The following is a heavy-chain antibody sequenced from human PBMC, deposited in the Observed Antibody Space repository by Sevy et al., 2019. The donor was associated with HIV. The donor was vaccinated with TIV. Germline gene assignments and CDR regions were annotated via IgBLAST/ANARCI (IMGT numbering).Heavy chain of an antibody. Sequence: GGSLRLSCAASGFTFSRYWMSWVRQAPGKGLEWVSVIYSGGSTYYADSVKGRFTISRDNSKNTLYLQMNSLRAEDTAVYYCARGWGDRSGYYPLDYWGQGTLVTVSS. D-gene: IGHD3-22*01. J-gene: IGHJ4*02. CDR3: ARGWGDRSGYYPLDY. V-gene: IGHV3-66*01. CDR2: IYSGGST. CDR1: GFTFSRYW.